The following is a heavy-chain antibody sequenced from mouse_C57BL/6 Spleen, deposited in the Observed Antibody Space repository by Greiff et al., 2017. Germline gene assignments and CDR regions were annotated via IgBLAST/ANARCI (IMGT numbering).Heavy chain of an antibody. CDR3: ARDNYYGSSDAMDY. V-gene: IGHV5-4*01. CDR1: GFTFSSYA. D-gene: IGHD1-1*01. J-gene: IGHJ4*01. CDR2: ISDGGSYT. Sequence: EVQRVESGGGLVKPGGSLKLSCAASGFTFSSYAMSWVRQTPEKRLEWVATISDGGSYTYYPDNVKGRITISRDNAKNNLYLQMSHLKDEDTAMYYCARDNYYGSSDAMDYWGQGTSVTVSS.